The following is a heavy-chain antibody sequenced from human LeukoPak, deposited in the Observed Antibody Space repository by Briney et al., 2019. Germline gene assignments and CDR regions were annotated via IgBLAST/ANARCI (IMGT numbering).Heavy chain of an antibody. CDR3: ARHSSSSRGWFDP. J-gene: IGHJ5*02. D-gene: IGHD6-6*01. CDR2: IYYSGST. Sequence: PAETLSLTCTVSGGSISSYYWSWIRQPPGKGLEWIGYIYYSGSTNYNPSLKSRGTISVDTSQNQLSLKLRSVTAADTAVYYCARHSSSSRGWFDPWGQGTLVTVSS. V-gene: IGHV4-59*08. CDR1: GGSISSYY.